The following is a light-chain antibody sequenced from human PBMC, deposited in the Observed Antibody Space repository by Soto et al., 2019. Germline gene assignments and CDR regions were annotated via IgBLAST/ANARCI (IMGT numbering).Light chain of an antibody. Sequence: QSALTQPPSASGSPGQSVTISCTGTKNDIGVYDFVSWYQHHPGKAPRLIIYEVVQRPSGVPDRFSGSTSGNTASLTGSGRQAADEADYFCKSYAGSNTYVVGSGTKLTVL. J-gene: IGLJ1*01. CDR3: KSYAGSNTYV. CDR2: EVV. V-gene: IGLV2-8*01. CDR1: KNDIGVYDF.